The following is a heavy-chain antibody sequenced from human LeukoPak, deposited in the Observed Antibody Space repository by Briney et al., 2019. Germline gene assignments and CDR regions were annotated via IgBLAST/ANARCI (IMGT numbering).Heavy chain of an antibody. V-gene: IGHV1-24*01. CDR3: ATEMVIAAAGLPY. Sequence: ASVKVSCKASGYSFVGYGITWVRQAPGKGLEWMGGFDPEDGETIYAQKFQGRVTMTEDTSTDTAYMELSSLRSEDTAVYYCATEMVIAAAGLPYWGQGTLVTVSS. J-gene: IGHJ4*02. CDR1: GYSFVGYG. D-gene: IGHD6-13*01. CDR2: FDPEDGET.